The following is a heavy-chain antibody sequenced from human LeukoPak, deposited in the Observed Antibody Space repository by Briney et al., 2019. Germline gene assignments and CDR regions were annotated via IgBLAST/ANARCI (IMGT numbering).Heavy chain of an antibody. D-gene: IGHD6-13*01. CDR3: ARVGAAAGRWFDP. V-gene: IGHV4-34*01. CDR1: GGSFSGYY. J-gene: IGHJ5*02. Sequence: KPSETLSLTCAVYGGSFSGYYWSWIRQPPGKGLEWIGEINHSGSTNYNPSLKSRVTISVDTSKNQFSLKLSSVTAADTAVYYCARVGAAAGRWFDPWGQGTLVTVSS. CDR2: INHSGST.